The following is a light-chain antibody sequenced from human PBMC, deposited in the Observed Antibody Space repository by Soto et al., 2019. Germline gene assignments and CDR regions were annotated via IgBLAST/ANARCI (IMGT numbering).Light chain of an antibody. CDR2: GAS. J-gene: IGKJ1*01. CDR3: QQYGTSPRT. CDR1: QSVGGNY. V-gene: IGKV3-20*01. Sequence: EIVLTQSPGTLSLSPGERATLSCRASQSVGGNYLAWYQQKPGQAPRLLIYGASSRATGIPDRFSGSGSGTDFTLTISRLEPEDFAVYYCQQYGTSPRTFGQGTKVDIK.